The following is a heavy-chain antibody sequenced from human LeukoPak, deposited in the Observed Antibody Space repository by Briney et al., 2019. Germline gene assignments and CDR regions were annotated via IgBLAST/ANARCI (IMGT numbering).Heavy chain of an antibody. CDR3: AKGTLYCSSTSCYTKHQYPLQH. CDR1: GGSISSYY. Sequence: SETLSLTCTVSGGSISSYYWSWIRQPPGKGLEWIGYIYYSGSTNYNPSLKSRVTISVDTSKNQFSLKLSSVTAADTAVYYCAKGTLYCSSTSCYTKHQYPLQHWGQGTLVTVSS. V-gene: IGHV4-59*01. CDR2: IYYSGST. J-gene: IGHJ1*01. D-gene: IGHD2-2*02.